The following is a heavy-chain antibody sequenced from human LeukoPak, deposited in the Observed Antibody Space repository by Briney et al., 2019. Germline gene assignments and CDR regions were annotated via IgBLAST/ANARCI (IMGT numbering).Heavy chain of an antibody. Sequence: ASVKVSCKASGYTFTNYAINWVRQAPGQGLEWTGWINTNTGNPTYAQGFTGRFVFSLDTSVSTAYLQISSLKAEDTAVYYCARGGVLEWLLDFDYWGQGTLVTVSS. V-gene: IGHV7-4-1*02. D-gene: IGHD3-3*01. J-gene: IGHJ4*02. CDR3: ARGGVLEWLLDFDY. CDR1: GYTFTNYA. CDR2: INTNTGNP.